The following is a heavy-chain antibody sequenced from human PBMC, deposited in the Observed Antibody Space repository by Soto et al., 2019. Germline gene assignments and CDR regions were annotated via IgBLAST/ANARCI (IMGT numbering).Heavy chain of an antibody. Sequence: HPGGSLRLSCAASGFTVSSNYMSWVRQAPGKGLEWVSVIYSGGSTYYADSVKGRFTISRDNSKNTLYLQMNSLRAEDTAVYYCAVLSISAAAFDIWGQGTMVTVSS. J-gene: IGHJ3*02. CDR1: GFTVSSNY. V-gene: IGHV3-53*01. D-gene: IGHD3-3*02. CDR3: AVLSISAAAFDI. CDR2: IYSGGST.